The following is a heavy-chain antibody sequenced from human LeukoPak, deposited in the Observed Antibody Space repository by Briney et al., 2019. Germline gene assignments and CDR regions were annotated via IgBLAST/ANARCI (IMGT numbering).Heavy chain of an antibody. D-gene: IGHD5/OR15-5a*01. V-gene: IGHV3-21*01. CDR3: ARDLPYFYGMDV. CDR1: GFTCSSYS. CDR2: LSSSSSYI. J-gene: IGHJ6*02. Sequence: GGSLRLSCAASGFTCSSYSMNWVRQAPGKGLEWVSPLSSSSSYIYYADSVKGRFTISRDNAKNSLYLQMNSLRAEDTAVYYCARDLPYFYGMDVWGQGTTVTVSS.